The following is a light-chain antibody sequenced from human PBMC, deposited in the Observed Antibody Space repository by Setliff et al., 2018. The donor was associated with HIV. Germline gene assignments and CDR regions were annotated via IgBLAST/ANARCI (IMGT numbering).Light chain of an antibody. J-gene: IGLJ1*01. V-gene: IGLV2-14*03. Sequence: QSALIQPASVSGSPGQSITISCTGTSSDVGHYNYVSWYQQHPGKAPKFMIYDVSNRSSGISNRFSGSKSGNTASLTISGLQAEDEADYYCSSYTTSSTYVFGTGTKVTVL. CDR3: SSYTTSSTYV. CDR1: SSDVGHYNY. CDR2: DVS.